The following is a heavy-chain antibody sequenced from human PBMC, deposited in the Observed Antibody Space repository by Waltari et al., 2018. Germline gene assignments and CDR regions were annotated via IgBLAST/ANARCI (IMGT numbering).Heavy chain of an antibody. J-gene: IGHJ3*02. CDR3: ATWTGGSLGAFDN. CDR1: VSNNY. CDR2: IYSGGDT. V-gene: IGHV3-53*01. D-gene: IGHD7-27*01. Sequence: VSNNYIGWVRQAPGKGLEWVSVIYSGGDTYDADAVRGRFTISRDNSENTLYLQMNSLRVEDTALYYCATWTGGSLGAFDNWGQGTMVTVSS.